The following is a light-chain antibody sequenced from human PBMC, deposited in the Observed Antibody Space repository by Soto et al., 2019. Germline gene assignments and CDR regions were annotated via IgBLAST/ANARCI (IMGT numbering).Light chain of an antibody. CDR3: QQYDYWPRT. Sequence: IVLTQSPATLSVSPGERATLSCRASQSVSSNLAWYQHKPGQAPRLLIYGASSRAPGIPARFSGSGSGTEFTLTISSLQSEDFAVYYCQQYDYWPRTFGQGTKVEIK. J-gene: IGKJ1*01. CDR1: QSVSSN. CDR2: GAS. V-gene: IGKV3-15*01.